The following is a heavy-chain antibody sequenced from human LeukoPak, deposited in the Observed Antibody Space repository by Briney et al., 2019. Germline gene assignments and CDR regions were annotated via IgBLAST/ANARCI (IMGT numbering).Heavy chain of an antibody. D-gene: IGHD3-3*01. Sequence: GGSLRLSCAASGFTFSSYWMSWVRQAPAKGLEWVANIKQDGSEKYYVDSVKGRFTISRDNAKNSLYLQMNSLRAEDTAVYYCARDSNYDFWSGYQYPSDYWGQGTLVTVSS. CDR2: IKQDGSEK. V-gene: IGHV3-7*01. CDR1: GFTFSSYW. J-gene: IGHJ4*02. CDR3: ARDSNYDFWSGYQYPSDY.